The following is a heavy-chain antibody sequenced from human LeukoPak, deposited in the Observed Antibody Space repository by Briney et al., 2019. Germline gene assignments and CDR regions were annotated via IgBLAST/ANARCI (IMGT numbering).Heavy chain of an antibody. CDR2: ISSSGSTI. CDR1: GFTFSSYE. V-gene: IGHV3-48*03. CDR3: ARDRSADYYGSGSYSPDAFDI. J-gene: IGHJ3*02. D-gene: IGHD3-10*01. Sequence: GGSLRLSCAASGFTFSSYEMNWVRQAPGKGLEWVSYISSSGSTIYYADSVKGRFTISRDNAKNSLYLQMNSLRAEDTAVYYCARDRSADYYGSGSYSPDAFDIWGRGTMVTVSS.